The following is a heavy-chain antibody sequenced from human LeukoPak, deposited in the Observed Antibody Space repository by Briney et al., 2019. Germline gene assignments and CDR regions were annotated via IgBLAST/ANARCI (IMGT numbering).Heavy chain of an antibody. D-gene: IGHD6-6*01. CDR3: ARVDYTTSSPYLLPDS. CDR1: GGSISSSTYY. CDR2: MYYGGST. Sequence: SETLSLTCTVSGGSISSSTYYWGWVRQPPGKGLEWIGNMYYGGSTYYNPSLKSRVTISVDTSKNQLSLRLNSVTAADTAVYYCARVDYTTSSPYLLPDSWGQGTLVTVSS. V-gene: IGHV4-39*07. J-gene: IGHJ4*02.